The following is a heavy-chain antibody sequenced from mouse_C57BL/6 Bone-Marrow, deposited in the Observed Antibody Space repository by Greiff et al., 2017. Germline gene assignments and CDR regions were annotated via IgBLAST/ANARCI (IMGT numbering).Heavy chain of an antibody. Sequence: EVQLVESGPGLVKPSQSLSLTCSVTGYSITSGYYWNWIRQFPGNKLEWMGYISYDGSNNYNPSLKNRISITRDTSKNQFFLKLNSVTTEDTATYYCAKFYYGNYVLAMDYWGQGTSVTVSS. CDR1: GYSITSGYY. CDR3: AKFYYGNYVLAMDY. J-gene: IGHJ4*01. CDR2: ISYDGSN. D-gene: IGHD2-1*01. V-gene: IGHV3-6*01.